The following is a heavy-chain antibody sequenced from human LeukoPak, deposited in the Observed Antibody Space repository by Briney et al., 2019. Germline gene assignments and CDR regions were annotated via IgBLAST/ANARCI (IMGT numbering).Heavy chain of an antibody. CDR3: ARAIAARRRVGWDYFDY. D-gene: IGHD6-6*01. V-gene: IGHV4-61*09. Sequence: SQTLSLTCTVSGGSVSTGSYYWSWIRQPAGRGLEWIGHIHTSGTMNYNASLKSRVRISVETSKNQFSLRLSSVTAADTAVYFCARAIAARRRVGWDYFDYWGQGTLVTVSS. J-gene: IGHJ4*02. CDR1: GGSVSTGSYY. CDR2: IHTSGTM.